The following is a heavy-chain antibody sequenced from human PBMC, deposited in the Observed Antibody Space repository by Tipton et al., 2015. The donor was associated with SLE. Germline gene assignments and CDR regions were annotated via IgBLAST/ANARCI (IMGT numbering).Heavy chain of an antibody. CDR3: ATLSAGQSTTGH. D-gene: IGHD4-17*01. CDR1: GGSISSSSYY. V-gene: IGHV4-61*09. Sequence: TLSLTCTVSGGSISSSSYYWGWIRQPAGKGLEWIGYIYTSGSTNYNPSLKSRVTISVDTSKNQFSLKLSSVTAADTAVYYCATLSAGQSTTGHWGQGTLVTVSS. CDR2: IYTSGST. J-gene: IGHJ4*02.